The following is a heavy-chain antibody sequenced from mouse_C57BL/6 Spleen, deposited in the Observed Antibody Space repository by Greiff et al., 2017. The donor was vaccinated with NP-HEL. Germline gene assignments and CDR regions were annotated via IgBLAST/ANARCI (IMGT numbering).Heavy chain of an antibody. CDR2: IDPSDSYT. V-gene: IGHV1-50*01. CDR3: ARKGYGSSYDGYFDV. D-gene: IGHD1-1*01. Sequence: QVQLQQSGAELVKPGASVKLSCKASGYTFTSYWMQWVKQRPGQGLEWIGEIDPSDSYTNYNQKFKGKATLTVDTSSSTAYMQLSSLTSEDSAVYYCARKGYGSSYDGYFDVWGTGTTVTVSS. J-gene: IGHJ1*03. CDR1: GYTFTSYW.